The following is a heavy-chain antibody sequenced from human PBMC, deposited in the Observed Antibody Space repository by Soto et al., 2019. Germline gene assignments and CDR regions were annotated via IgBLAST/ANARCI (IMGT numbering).Heavy chain of an antibody. CDR1: GGSFSGYY. CDR3: ARGYCSGGSCRITNWFDP. V-gene: IGHV4-34*01. J-gene: IGHJ5*02. D-gene: IGHD2-15*01. Sequence: QVPLQQWGAGLLKPSETLSLTCAVYGGSFSGYYWSWIRQPPGKGLEWIGEINHSGSTNYNPSLKSRVTISVDTSKNQFSLKLSSVTAADTAVYYCARGYCSGGSCRITNWFDPWGQGTLVTVSS. CDR2: INHSGST.